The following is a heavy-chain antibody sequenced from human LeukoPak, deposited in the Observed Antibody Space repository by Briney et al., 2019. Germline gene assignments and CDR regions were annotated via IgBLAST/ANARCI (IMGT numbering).Heavy chain of an antibody. J-gene: IGHJ6*02. V-gene: IGHV3-30*18. Sequence: PGRSLRLSCAASGFTFSSYGMHWVRQAPGKGLEWVAVISYDGSNKYYADSVKGRFTISRDNSKNTLYLQMNSLRAEDTAVYYCAKDRSIQLWGLYGMDVWGQGTTVTVSS. D-gene: IGHD5-18*01. CDR2: ISYDGSNK. CDR3: AKDRSIQLWGLYGMDV. CDR1: GFTFSSYG.